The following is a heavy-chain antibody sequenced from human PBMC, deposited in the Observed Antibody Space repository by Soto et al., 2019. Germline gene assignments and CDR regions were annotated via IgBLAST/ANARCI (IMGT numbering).Heavy chain of an antibody. J-gene: IGHJ6*03. CDR1: GASFSGYY. CDR3: ASRYHNYDILTGYYKNYYYYMDV. D-gene: IGHD3-9*01. CDR2: INHSGST. Sequence: SETLSLTCAVYGASFSGYYWSWIRQPPGKGLEWIGEINHSGSTNYNPSLKSRVTISVDTSKNQFSLKLTSVTAADTAVYYCASRYHNYDILTGYYKNYYYYMDVWGKGTTVTVSS. V-gene: IGHV4-34*01.